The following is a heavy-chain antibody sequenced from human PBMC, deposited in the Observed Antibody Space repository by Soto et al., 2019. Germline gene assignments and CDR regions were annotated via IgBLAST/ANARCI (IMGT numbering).Heavy chain of an antibody. Sequence: PGGSLRLSCAASGFTFSSCAMSWVRQAPGKGLEWVSAISISGSSTYYADSVKGRFTISRDNSKNTLYLQMNSLRAEDTAVYYCAKGLKWELPFDHWGQGTLVTVSS. CDR3: AKGLKWELPFDH. CDR2: ISISGSST. V-gene: IGHV3-23*01. D-gene: IGHD1-26*01. J-gene: IGHJ4*02. CDR1: GFTFSSCA.